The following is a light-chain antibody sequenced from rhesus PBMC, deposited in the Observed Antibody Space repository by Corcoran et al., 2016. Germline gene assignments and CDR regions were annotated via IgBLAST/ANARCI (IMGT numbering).Light chain of an antibody. CDR1: ESVGSY. CDR2: SAY. V-gene: IGKV3-40*03. J-gene: IGKJ1*01. CDR3: QQYNDLLWT. Sequence: EIVMTQSPATLSLSPGETATLSCRASESVGSYLAWYQQTPGQAPKLLVHSAYFRATGIPDRFSGSGSRTECTLTISSLEPEDVGVYHCQQYNDLLWTFGQGTKVEIK.